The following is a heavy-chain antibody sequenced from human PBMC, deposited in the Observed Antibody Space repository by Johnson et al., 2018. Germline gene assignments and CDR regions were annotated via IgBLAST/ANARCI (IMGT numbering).Heavy chain of an antibody. Sequence: QVQLQESGPGLVKPSETLSLTCTVSGGSMNNYYWSWIRQSPGKGLEWIGYIYYSGTINYNPSLTNRVTISVDTSKNQFSLMRNSVTAADTAVYYCAKARIPADDDAFDIWGQGTTVTVAS. CDR1: GGSMNNYY. D-gene: IGHD2-15*01. V-gene: IGHV4-59*01. J-gene: IGHJ3*02. CDR2: IYYSGTI. CDR3: AKARIPADDDAFDI.